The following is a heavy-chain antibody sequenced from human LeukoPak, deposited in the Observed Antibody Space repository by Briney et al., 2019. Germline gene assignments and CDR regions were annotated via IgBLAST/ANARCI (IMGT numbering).Heavy chain of an antibody. Sequence: QAGGSLRLSCAASGFTFSSYGMHWVRQAPGKGLEWVSYISRSGSTIYYADSVKGRFTISRDNAKNSLYLQMNSLRAEDTAVYYCARDHATYYYDSSGYYDYWGQGTLVTVSS. CDR2: ISRSGSTI. CDR3: ARDHATYYYDSSGYYDY. V-gene: IGHV3-48*04. CDR1: GFTFSSYG. D-gene: IGHD3-22*01. J-gene: IGHJ4*02.